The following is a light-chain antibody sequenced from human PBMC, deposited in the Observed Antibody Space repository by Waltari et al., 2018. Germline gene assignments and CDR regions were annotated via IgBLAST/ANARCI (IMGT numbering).Light chain of an antibody. CDR3: CSYAGSSIVV. Sequence: QSALTQPASVSGSPGQSITIPCTGTSSDVGSYNLVSWYQQHPGKAPKLMLYEGSKRPSGVSNRFSGSKSGNTASLTISGLQAEDEADYYCCSYAGSSIVVFGGGTKLTVL. V-gene: IGLV2-23*01. J-gene: IGLJ2*01. CDR1: SSDVGSYNL. CDR2: EGS.